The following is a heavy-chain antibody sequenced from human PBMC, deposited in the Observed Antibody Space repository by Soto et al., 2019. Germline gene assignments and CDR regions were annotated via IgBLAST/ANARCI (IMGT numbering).Heavy chain of an antibody. CDR1: GFTVSSNY. V-gene: IGHV3-66*01. CDR3: ARDFRHYYGSGSYYYFDY. D-gene: IGHD3-10*01. Sequence: EVQLVESGGGLVQPGGSLRLSCAASGFTVSSNYMSWVRQAPGKGLEWVSVIYSGGSTYYADSVKGRFTISRDNSKNTLYLQMNSLRAEDTAVYYCARDFRHYYGSGSYYYFDYWGQGTLVTVSS. CDR2: IYSGGST. J-gene: IGHJ4*02.